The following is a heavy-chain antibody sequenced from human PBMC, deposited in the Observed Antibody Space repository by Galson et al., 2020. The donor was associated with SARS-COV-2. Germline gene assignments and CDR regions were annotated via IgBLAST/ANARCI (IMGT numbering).Heavy chain of an antibody. CDR1: GGSTSSGGYY. CDR2: IYYSGST. Sequence: SETLSLTCTVSGGSTSSGGYYWSWIRQHPGKGLEWIGYIYYSGSTYYNPSLKSRVTISVDTSKNQFSLKLSSVTAADTAVYYCARDTVIAAEAHLYYYYGMDVWGQGTTVTVSS. J-gene: IGHJ6*02. V-gene: IGHV4-31*03. D-gene: IGHD6-13*01. CDR3: ARDTVIAAEAHLYYYYGMDV.